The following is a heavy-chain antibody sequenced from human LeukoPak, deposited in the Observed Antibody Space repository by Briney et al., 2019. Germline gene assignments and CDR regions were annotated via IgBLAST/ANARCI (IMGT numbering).Heavy chain of an antibody. D-gene: IGHD4-23*01. CDR2: ISYDETNK. V-gene: IGHV3-30*04. J-gene: IGHJ2*01. CDR3: AKNNDYGGSYWYFDL. Sequence: GGSLRLSCAASGFTFTNYAMHWVRQAPGKGLEWVAVISYDETNKYYEDSVKGRFTISRDSSKNTLYLQMSSLRDEDTAVYYCAKNNDYGGSYWYFDLWGRGPLVTASS. CDR1: GFTFTNYA.